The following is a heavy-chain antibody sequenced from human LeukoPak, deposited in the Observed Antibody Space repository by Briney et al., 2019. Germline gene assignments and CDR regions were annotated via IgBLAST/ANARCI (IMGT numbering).Heavy chain of an antibody. D-gene: IGHD3-10*01. CDR1: GGSISSGSYH. J-gene: IGHJ5*02. CDR3: ARGAPLLWFGEYDWLDP. Sequence: SQTLSLTCTVSGGSISSGSYHWIWIRQPAGKGLEWIGHIYTSGSTNYNPSLRSRVTMSVDTSKNQFSLKLSSVTAADTAVYYCARGAPLLWFGEYDWLDPWGQGTLVTVSS. CDR2: IYTSGST. V-gene: IGHV4-61*09.